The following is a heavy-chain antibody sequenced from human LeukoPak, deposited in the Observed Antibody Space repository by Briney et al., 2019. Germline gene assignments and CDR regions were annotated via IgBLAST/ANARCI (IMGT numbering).Heavy chain of an antibody. CDR2: IYYSGST. D-gene: IGHD3-10*01. V-gene: IGHV4-59*01. CDR3: ARGWYYYGSGSYCNWFDP. J-gene: IGHJ5*02. CDR1: GGSISIYY. Sequence: SETLSLTCTVSGGSISIYYWSWIRQPPGKGLEWIGYIYYSGSTDYNPSLKSRVTISVDTSKNQFSLKLSSVTAADTAVYYCARGWYYYGSGSYCNWFDPWGQGTLVTVSS.